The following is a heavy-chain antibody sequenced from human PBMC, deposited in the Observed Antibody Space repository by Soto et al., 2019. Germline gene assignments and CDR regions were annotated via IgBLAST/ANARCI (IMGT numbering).Heavy chain of an antibody. CDR2: IYYSGST. D-gene: IGHD5-12*01. J-gene: IGHJ3*01. V-gene: IGHV4-59*12. CDR3: ARYPLGGFDAFDV. CDR1: GGSISSYY. Sequence: PSETLSLTCTVSGGSISSYYWSWIRQPPGKGLEWIGYIYYSGSTYYNPSLKSRVSISIHSSKKQFSLRLNSVTAADTAMYYCARYPLGGFDAFDVWGQRTMVTVSS.